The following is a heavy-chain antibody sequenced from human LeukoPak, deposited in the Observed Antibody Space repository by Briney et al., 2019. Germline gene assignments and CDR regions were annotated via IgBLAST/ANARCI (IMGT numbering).Heavy chain of an antibody. D-gene: IGHD5-24*01. CDR2: IYPGDSDT. Sequence: GETLKISCKGSGYSFTSYWIGWVRQMPGKGLEWMGIIYPGDSDTRYSPSFQGQVTILADKSISTAYLQWSSLKASDTAMYYCARQWSEMATQLEDYWGQGTLVTVSS. CDR1: GYSFTSYW. J-gene: IGHJ4*02. V-gene: IGHV5-51*01. CDR3: ARQWSEMATQLEDY.